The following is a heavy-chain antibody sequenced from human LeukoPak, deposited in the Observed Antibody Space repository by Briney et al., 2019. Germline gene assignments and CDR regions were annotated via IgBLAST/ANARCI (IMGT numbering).Heavy chain of an antibody. CDR2: ISYDGSNK. V-gene: IGHV3-30-3*01. J-gene: IGHJ3*02. D-gene: IGHD3-9*01. CDR1: GFTFSSYA. Sequence: AGGSLRLSCAASGFTFSSYAMHWVRQAPGKGLEWVAVISYDGSNKYYADSVKGRFTISRDNAKNLLYLQMNSLRAEDTALYYCARPGYTAGYDIWGQGTMVTVSS. CDR3: ARPGYTAGYDI.